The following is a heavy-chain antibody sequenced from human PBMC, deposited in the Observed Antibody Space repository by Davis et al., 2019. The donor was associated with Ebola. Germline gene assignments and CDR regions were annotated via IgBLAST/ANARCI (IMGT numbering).Heavy chain of an antibody. CDR1: GFTFTSSA. J-gene: IGHJ6*02. D-gene: IGHD2-2*01. Sequence: SVKVSCKASGFTFTSSAMQWVRQARGQRLEWIGWIVVGSGNTNYAQKFQGRVTITADKSTSTAYMELSSLRSEDTAVYYCATGYCSSTSCYGVRHYYYYGMDVWGQGTTVTVSS. CDR2: IVVGSGNT. CDR3: ATGYCSSTSCYGVRHYYYYGMDV. V-gene: IGHV1-58*02.